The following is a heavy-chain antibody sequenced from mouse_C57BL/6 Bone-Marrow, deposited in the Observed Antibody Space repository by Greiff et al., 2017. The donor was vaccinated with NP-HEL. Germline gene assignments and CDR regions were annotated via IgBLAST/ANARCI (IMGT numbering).Heavy chain of an antibody. CDR1: GFTFTDYY. V-gene: IGHV7-3*01. CDR2: IRNKANGYTT. Sequence: EVQGVESGGGLVQPGGSLSLSCAASGFTFTDYYMSWVRQPPGKGLEWLGFIRNKANGYTTEYSASGKGRFTISRDNSQSILYLQMNALGAEDSSTYYCARMGSYPYAMDYWGQGTSVTVSS. CDR3: ARMGSYPYAMDY. J-gene: IGHJ4*01. D-gene: IGHD1-1*02.